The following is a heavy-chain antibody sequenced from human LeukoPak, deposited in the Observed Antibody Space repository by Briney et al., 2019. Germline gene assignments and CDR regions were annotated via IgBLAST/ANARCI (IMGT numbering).Heavy chain of an antibody. CDR2: IKQDGSEK. V-gene: IGHV3-7*03. CDR1: GFTFSSYW. Sequence: GGSLRLSCAASGFTFSSYWMSWVRQAPGKGLEWVANIKQDGSEKYYVDSVKGRFTISRDNAKNSLYLQMNSLRAEDTAVYYCARDPGVAVAGTEGDYWGQGTLVTVSS. J-gene: IGHJ4*02. D-gene: IGHD6-19*01. CDR3: ARDPGVAVAGTEGDY.